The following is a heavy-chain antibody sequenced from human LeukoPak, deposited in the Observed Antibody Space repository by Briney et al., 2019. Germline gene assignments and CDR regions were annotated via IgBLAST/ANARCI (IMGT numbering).Heavy chain of an antibody. CDR3: ARGSLYYDFWSGPSGFDP. CDR2: INHSGST. V-gene: IGHV4-34*01. Sequence: KPSETLSLTCAVYGGSFSGYYWSWIRQPPGKGLEWIGEINHSGSTNYNPSLKSRVTISVDTSKNQFSLKLSSVTAADTAVYYCARGSLYYDFWSGPSGFDPWGQGTLVTVSS. D-gene: IGHD3-3*01. CDR1: GGSFSGYY. J-gene: IGHJ5*02.